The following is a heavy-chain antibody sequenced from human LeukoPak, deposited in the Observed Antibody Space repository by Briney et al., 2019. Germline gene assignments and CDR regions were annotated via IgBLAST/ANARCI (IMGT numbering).Heavy chain of an antibody. CDR2: LSSSSRYT. D-gene: IGHD2/OR15-2a*01. Sequence: PGGSLRLSCAASGFTISDYYMSWIRQAPGKGLEWVSHLSSSSRYTSYADSLKGRFTISRHNAKNSLFLQMNSLRAEDTAVYYCARVRLGDSTEPDFDCWGQGTLVTVSS. CDR1: GFTISDYY. V-gene: IGHV3-11*05. J-gene: IGHJ4*02. CDR3: ARVRLGDSTEPDFDC.